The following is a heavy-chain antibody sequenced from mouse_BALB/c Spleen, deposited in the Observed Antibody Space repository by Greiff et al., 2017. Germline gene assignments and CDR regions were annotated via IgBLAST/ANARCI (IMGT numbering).Heavy chain of an antibody. CDR2: ISSGGSYT. V-gene: IGHV5-9-4*01. Sequence: EVKLQESGGGLVKPGGSLKLSCAASGFTFSSYAMSWVRQSPEKRLEWVAEISSGGSYTYYPDTVTGRFTISRDNAKNTLYLEMSSLRSEDTAMYYCASYYGYPLYAMDYWGQGTSVTVSS. D-gene: IGHD1-2*01. CDR3: ASYYGYPLYAMDY. J-gene: IGHJ4*01. CDR1: GFTFSSYA.